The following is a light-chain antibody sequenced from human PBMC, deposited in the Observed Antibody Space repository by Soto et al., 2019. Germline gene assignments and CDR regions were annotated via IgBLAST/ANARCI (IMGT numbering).Light chain of an antibody. J-gene: IGKJ3*01. CDR2: KAS. CDR3: QHYSSYPFT. Sequence: DIQMTQSPATLSASVGDRVTITCRASQSISTWLAWYQQKPGKAPKLLISKASSLESGVPSRFSGSGSGTEFTLTISSLQPDDFGAYYCQHYSSYPFTFGPGTKVDI. V-gene: IGKV1-5*03. CDR1: QSISTW.